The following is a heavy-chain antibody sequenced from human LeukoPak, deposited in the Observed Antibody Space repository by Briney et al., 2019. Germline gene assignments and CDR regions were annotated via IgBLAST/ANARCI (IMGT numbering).Heavy chain of an antibody. Sequence: ASVKVSCKASGYTFTGYYLHWVRQAPGQGLEWMGRINPNSGGTSYAQKLQGRVTMTTDTSTSTAYMELRSLRSDDTAVYYCARVAGWDYWGQGTLVTVSS. J-gene: IGHJ4*02. D-gene: IGHD2-15*01. CDR2: INPNSGGT. CDR3: ARVAGWDY. V-gene: IGHV1-2*06. CDR1: GYTFTGYY.